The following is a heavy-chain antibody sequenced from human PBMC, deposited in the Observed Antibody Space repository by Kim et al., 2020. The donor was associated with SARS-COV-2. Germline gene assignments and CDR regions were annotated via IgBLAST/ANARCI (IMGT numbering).Heavy chain of an antibody. CDR3: ASSSSHYCSGGSCYPYYFDY. J-gene: IGHJ4*02. Sequence: RFTISRDNAKNSLYLQMNSLRAEDTAVYYCASSSSHYCSGGSCYPYYFDYWGQGTLVTVSS. V-gene: IGHV3-11*06. D-gene: IGHD2-15*01.